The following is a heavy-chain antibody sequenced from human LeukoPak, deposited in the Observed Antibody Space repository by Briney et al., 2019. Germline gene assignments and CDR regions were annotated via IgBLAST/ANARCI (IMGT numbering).Heavy chain of an antibody. CDR1: GFAFSING. CDR3: ARDWGRYCSGGFCDVLGY. V-gene: IGHV3-21*01. Sequence: GGSLRLSCAASGFAFSINGMNWVRQAPGRGLEWVATISGTTGITYYADSVKGRFTISRDNAKNSLYLQMNSLRAEDTAVYYCARDWGRYCSGGFCDVLGYWGQGTLVTVSS. D-gene: IGHD2-15*01. CDR2: ISGTTGIT. J-gene: IGHJ4*02.